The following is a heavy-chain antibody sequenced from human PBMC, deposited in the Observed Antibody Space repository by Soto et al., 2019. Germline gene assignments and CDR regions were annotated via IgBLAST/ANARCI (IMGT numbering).Heavy chain of an antibody. CDR3: ARDPSRGPSSNYEVGYYYYYMDV. D-gene: IGHD4-4*01. Sequence: GGSLRLSCAASGFTFSDYYMSWIRQAPGKGLEWVSYISSSGSTIYYADSVKGRFTISRDNAKNSLYLQMNSLRAEDTAVYYCARDPSRGPSSNYEVGYYYYYMDVWGKGTTVTVSS. CDR1: GFTFSDYY. V-gene: IGHV3-11*01. CDR2: ISSSGSTI. J-gene: IGHJ6*03.